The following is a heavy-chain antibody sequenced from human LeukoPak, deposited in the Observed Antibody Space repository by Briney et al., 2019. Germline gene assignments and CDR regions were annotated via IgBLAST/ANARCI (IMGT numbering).Heavy chain of an antibody. CDR3: ARSRRVVVPSTLNSADYYYHYMDV. J-gene: IGHJ6*03. D-gene: IGHD2-15*01. V-gene: IGHV7-4-1*02. Sequence: GASVKVSCKASGYTFTGYYMHWVRQAPGQGLECLGGINTNTGNPTYAQGFTGRFVFSFDTSVSTAYLEISTLKAEDAAIYYCARSRRVVVPSTLNSADYYYHYMDVWGKGTTVTVSS. CDR1: GYTFTGYY. CDR2: INTNTGNP.